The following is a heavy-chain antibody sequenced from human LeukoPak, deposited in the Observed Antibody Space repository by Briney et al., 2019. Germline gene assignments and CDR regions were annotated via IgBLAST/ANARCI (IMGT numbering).Heavy chain of an antibody. CDR1: GFHFTSYW. D-gene: IGHD3-22*01. V-gene: IGHV5-51*01. CDR3: ARRYYYDSSGYYYDY. CDR2: IYPGDSDT. Sequence: GGSLKISCKGSGFHFTSYWIGWGRPVPGGGLEWMGIIYPGDSDTRYSPSFQGQVTISADKSISIAYLQWSSLKASDTAMYYCARRYYYDSSGYYYDYWGQGTLVTVSS. J-gene: IGHJ4*02.